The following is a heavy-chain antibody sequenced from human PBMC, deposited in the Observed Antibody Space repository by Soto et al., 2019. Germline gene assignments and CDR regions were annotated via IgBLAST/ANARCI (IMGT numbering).Heavy chain of an antibody. Sequence: SSGERCVGNVCSSWWSSDHQKTGKGLEWMGIIYPGDSDNRYSPSFQGQVTMSADKSISTAYLQWSSLKASDSAIYYCASGYSSRALEAGTAFWGNRTTVLVSS. J-gene: IGHJ6*04. CDR1: VGNVCSSW. CDR2: IYPGDSDN. CDR3: ASGYSSRALEAGTAF. V-gene: IGHV5-51*07. D-gene: IGHD6-19*01.